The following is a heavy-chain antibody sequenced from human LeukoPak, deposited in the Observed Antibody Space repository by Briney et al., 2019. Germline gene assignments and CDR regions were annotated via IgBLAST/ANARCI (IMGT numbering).Heavy chain of an antibody. J-gene: IGHJ6*03. CDR3: ARGRVRMVRGVIIKGHYYMDV. CDR1: GGSFSGYY. D-gene: IGHD3-10*01. CDR2: INHSGST. V-gene: IGHV4-34*01. Sequence: PSETLSLTCAVYGGSFSGYYWSWIRRPPGEGLEWIGEINHSGSTNYNPSLKSRVTISVDTSKNQFSLKLSSVTAADTAVYYCARGRVRMVRGVIIKGHYYMDVWGKGTTVTVSS.